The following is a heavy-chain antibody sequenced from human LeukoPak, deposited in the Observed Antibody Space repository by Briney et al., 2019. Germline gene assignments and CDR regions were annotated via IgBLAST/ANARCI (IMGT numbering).Heavy chain of an antibody. CDR1: GFTFSSYG. CDR3: AKISWGYTVTTPVHAFDI. V-gene: IGHV3-30*18. Sequence: PGGSLRLSCAASGFTFSSYGMHWVRQAPGKGLEWVAVISYDGSNKYYADSVKGRFTISRDNSKNTLYLQMNSLRAEDTAVYYCAKISWGYTVTTPVHAFDIWGQGTMVTVSS. J-gene: IGHJ3*02. CDR2: ISYDGSNK. D-gene: IGHD4-17*01.